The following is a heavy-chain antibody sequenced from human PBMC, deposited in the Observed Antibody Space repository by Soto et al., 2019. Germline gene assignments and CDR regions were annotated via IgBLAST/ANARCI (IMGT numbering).Heavy chain of an antibody. CDR3: ASYYGSGSYYNWFDP. V-gene: IGHV4-34*01. CDR1: GGSFSGYY. D-gene: IGHD3-10*01. Sequence: PSETLSLTWAVYGGSFSGYYWSWIRQPPGKGLEWIGEINHSGSTNYNPSLKSRVTISVDTSKNQFSLKLSSVTAADTAVYSCASYYGSGSYYNWFDPWGQGTLVTVSS. CDR2: INHSGST. J-gene: IGHJ5*02.